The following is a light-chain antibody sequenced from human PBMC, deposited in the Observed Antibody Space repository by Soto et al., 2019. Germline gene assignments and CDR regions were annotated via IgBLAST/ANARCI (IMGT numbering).Light chain of an antibody. Sequence: DIQMTQSPSTLSASVGDRVTITCRASQSISSWLAWYQQKPGKAPKLLIYKASTSESGVPSRFSGSGSGTEFTLSISSLQPDDFATYYCQQYNSYCTFGQGTKVEIK. CDR3: QQYNSYCT. J-gene: IGKJ1*01. V-gene: IGKV1-5*03. CDR1: QSISSW. CDR2: KAS.